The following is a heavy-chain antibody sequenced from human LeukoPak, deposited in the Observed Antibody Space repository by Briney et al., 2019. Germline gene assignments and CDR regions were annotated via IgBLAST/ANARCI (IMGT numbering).Heavy chain of an antibody. CDR3: ARKDRARPLFSIVAAGLGWFEP. CDR1: GGSFSGYY. Sequence: SETLSLTCAVYGGSFSGYYCSWIRQPPGQGLEWIGEINHGGSTNYNPSLKRRVPISVNTSKNQFSQKLSSVTAADTAVYYCARKDRARPLFSIVAAGLGWFEPWGQGTLVTVSS. CDR2: INHGGST. D-gene: IGHD6-13*01. V-gene: IGHV4-34*01. J-gene: IGHJ5*02.